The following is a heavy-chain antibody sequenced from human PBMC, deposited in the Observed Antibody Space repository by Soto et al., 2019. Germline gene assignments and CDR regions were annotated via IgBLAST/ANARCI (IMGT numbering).Heavy chain of an antibody. CDR1: GGSISSGDYY. J-gene: IGHJ3*02. Sequence: SETLSLTCTVSGGSISSGDYYWSWIRQPPGKGLEWIGYIYYSGSTNYNPSLKSRVTISVDTSKNQFSLKLSSVTAADTAVYYCARGGDGYPDAFDIWGQGTMVNVSS. V-gene: IGHV4-61*08. CDR3: ARGGDGYPDAFDI. CDR2: IYYSGST. D-gene: IGHD5-12*01.